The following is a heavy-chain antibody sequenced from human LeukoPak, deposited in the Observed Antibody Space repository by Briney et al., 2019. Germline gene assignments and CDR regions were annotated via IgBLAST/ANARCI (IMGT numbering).Heavy chain of an antibody. CDR1: GYTFTDYY. V-gene: IGHV1-2*02. Sequence: GASVKVSCKASGYTFTDYYMHWVRQAPGQGLEWVAWINPTSGGTNYAQKFQGRVTMTRDTSISTAYMELSRLRSDDTAVYYCAPLNWNYGNWGQGTLVTVSS. D-gene: IGHD1-7*01. CDR2: INPTSGGT. J-gene: IGHJ4*02. CDR3: APLNWNYGN.